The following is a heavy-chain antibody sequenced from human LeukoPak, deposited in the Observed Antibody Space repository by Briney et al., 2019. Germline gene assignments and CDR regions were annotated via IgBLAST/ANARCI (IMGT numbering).Heavy chain of an antibody. CDR1: GGSISRYY. CDR2: IYYRCST. Sequence: SETRSLTCTVSGGSISRYYWSWIRQPPGKGLEGMAYIYYRCSTNYNPSLTSRVTISVETYKNQFFMTLSSVTAAATAVYYCARATAAYPYWGQGTLVTVSS. J-gene: IGHJ4*02. V-gene: IGHV4-59*01. D-gene: IGHD6-13*01. CDR3: ARATAAYPY.